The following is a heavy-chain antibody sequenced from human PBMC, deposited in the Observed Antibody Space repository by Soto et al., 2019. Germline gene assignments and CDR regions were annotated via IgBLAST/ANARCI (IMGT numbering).Heavy chain of an antibody. CDR3: ARSDYDFWSGYTSNWFDP. J-gene: IGHJ5*02. V-gene: IGHV1-46*01. CDR1: GYTFTSYY. D-gene: IGHD3-3*01. CDR2: INPSGGST. Sequence: ASVKVSCKASGYTFTSYYMHWVRQAPGQGLEWMGIINPSGGSTSYAQKFQGRVTMTRDTSTSTVYMELSSLRSENTAVYYCARSDYDFWSGYTSNWFDPWGQGTLVTVSS.